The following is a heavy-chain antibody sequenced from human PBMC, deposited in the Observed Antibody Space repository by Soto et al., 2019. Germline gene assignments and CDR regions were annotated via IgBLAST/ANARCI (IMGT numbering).Heavy chain of an antibody. Sequence: GGSLRLSCAASGFTFSSYAMSWVRQAPGKGLEWVSAISGSGGSTYYADSVKGRFTISRDNSKNTLYLQMNSLRAEGTAVYYCAKAGRVGGTFDPWGQGTLVTVSS. J-gene: IGHJ5*02. V-gene: IGHV3-23*01. CDR3: AKAGRVGGTFDP. D-gene: IGHD1-26*01. CDR2: ISGSGGST. CDR1: GFTFSSYA.